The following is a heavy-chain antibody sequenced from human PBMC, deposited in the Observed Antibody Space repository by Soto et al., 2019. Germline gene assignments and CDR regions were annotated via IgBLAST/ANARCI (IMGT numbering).Heavy chain of an antibody. Sequence: PWGSLRLSCAASGFTFSSYAMSWVRQAPGKGLEWVSAISGSGGSTYYADSVKGRFTISRDNSKNTLYLQMNSLRAEDTAVYYCAKAMVRGVRYPDALDIWGQGTMVTVSS. D-gene: IGHD3-10*01. CDR3: AKAMVRGVRYPDALDI. CDR2: ISGSGGST. CDR1: GFTFSSYA. J-gene: IGHJ3*02. V-gene: IGHV3-23*01.